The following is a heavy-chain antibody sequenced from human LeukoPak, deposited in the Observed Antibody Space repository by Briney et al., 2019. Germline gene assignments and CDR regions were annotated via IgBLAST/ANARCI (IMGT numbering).Heavy chain of an antibody. CDR2: IYYSGST. Sequence: NPSETLSLTCTVSGGSISSHYWSWIRQPPGKGLEWIGYIYYSGSTNYNPSLKSRVTISVDTSKNQFSLKLSSVTAADTAVYYCARSPFVVVTASPGNWFDPRGQGTLVTVSS. D-gene: IGHD2-21*02. CDR1: GGSISSHY. J-gene: IGHJ5*02. V-gene: IGHV4-59*11. CDR3: ARSPFVVVTASPGNWFDP.